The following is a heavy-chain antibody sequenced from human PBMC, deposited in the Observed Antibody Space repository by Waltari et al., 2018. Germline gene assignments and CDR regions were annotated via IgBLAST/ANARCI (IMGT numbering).Heavy chain of an antibody. Sequence: QVQLVQSGAEVKKPGASVKVSCTASGSTFTSYGISWVRQATGQGLEWMGWISAYNGNTNYAQKLQGRVTMTTDTSTSTADMELRSLRSDDTAVYYCARDGGYWSGGSCYYYYYMDVWGKGTTVTVSS. V-gene: IGHV1-18*01. D-gene: IGHD2-15*01. CDR3: ARDGGYWSGGSCYYYYYMDV. CDR1: GSTFTSYG. CDR2: ISAYNGNT. J-gene: IGHJ6*03.